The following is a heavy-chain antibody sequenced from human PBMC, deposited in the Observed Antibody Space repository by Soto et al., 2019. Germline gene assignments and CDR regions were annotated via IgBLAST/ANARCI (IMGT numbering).Heavy chain of an antibody. CDR3: ARGSSSSFFRYYYYCMDV. V-gene: IGHV4-59*01. CDR2: IYYSGST. J-gene: IGHJ6*02. D-gene: IGHD6-6*01. CDR1: GGSISSYY. Sequence: QVQLQESGPGLVKPSETLSLTCTVSGGSISSYYWSWIRQPPGKGLEWIGYIYYSGSTNYNPSLKSRVTISVDTSKNQFSLKLSSVTAADTAVYYCARGSSSSFFRYYYYCMDVWGQGTTVTVSS.